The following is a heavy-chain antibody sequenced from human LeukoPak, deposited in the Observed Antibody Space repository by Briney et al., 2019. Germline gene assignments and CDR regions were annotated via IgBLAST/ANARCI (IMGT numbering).Heavy chain of an antibody. J-gene: IGHJ4*02. V-gene: IGHV3-7*01. D-gene: IGHD6-19*01. CDR3: ARRDSGQSGGPTTPDY. Sequence: GGSLRLSCAASGFTFRKYWMPWVRQAAGKGLEWVASIKADGSEKFYVDFVTGRFSISRDNAKNSLYLQMDSVRGEDTAVYFCARRDSGQSGGPTTPDYWGQGTLVTVSS. CDR2: IKADGSEK. CDR1: GFTFRKYW.